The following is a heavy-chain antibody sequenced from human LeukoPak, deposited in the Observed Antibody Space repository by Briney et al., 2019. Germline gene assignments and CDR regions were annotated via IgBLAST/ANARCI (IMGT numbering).Heavy chain of an antibody. CDR2: IYYSGST. CDR3: ARERSTVVFDY. CDR1: GGSICSSSYY. D-gene: IGHD4-23*01. J-gene: IGHJ4*02. V-gene: IGHV4-39*07. Sequence: SETLSLTCTVSGGSICSSSYYWGWIRQPPGKGLEWIGSIYYSGSTYYNPSLKSRVTISVDTSKNQFSLKLSSVTAADTAVYYCARERSTVVFDYWGQGTLVTVSS.